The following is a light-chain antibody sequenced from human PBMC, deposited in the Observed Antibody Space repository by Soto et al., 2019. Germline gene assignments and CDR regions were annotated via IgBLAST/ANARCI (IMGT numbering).Light chain of an antibody. Sequence: EIVLTQSPGTLSLSPGERATLSCRASQSVSSNLAWYQQKPGQAPRLRIYGASTRATGIPARLSGSGSGTDFTLTISSIEPEDSAVYYCQQRSNWPTFGQGTRLEIK. V-gene: IGKV3-11*01. CDR1: QSVSSN. CDR2: GAS. J-gene: IGKJ5*01. CDR3: QQRSNWPT.